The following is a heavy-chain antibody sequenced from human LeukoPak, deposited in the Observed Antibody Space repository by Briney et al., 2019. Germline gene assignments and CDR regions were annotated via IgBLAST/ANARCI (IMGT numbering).Heavy chain of an antibody. CDR3: ASSYSSSWQGPFDY. D-gene: IGHD6-13*01. J-gene: IGHJ4*02. CDR2: IYTSGST. V-gene: IGHV4-4*07. CDR1: GGSISSYY. Sequence: SETLSLTCTVSGGSISSYYWSWIRQPAGKGLEWIGRIYTSGSTNYNPSLKSRVTMSVDTSKNQFSLKLSSVTAADTAVYYCASSYSSSWQGPFDYWGQGTLVTVSS.